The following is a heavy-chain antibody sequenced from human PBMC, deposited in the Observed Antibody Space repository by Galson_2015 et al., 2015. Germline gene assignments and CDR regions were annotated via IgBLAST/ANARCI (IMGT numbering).Heavy chain of an antibody. CDR2: ISVSSSTI. CDR3: ARGRRSSGWYYWFDP. V-gene: IGHV3-48*02. D-gene: IGHD6-19*01. CDR1: GFSFSDYS. J-gene: IGHJ5*02. Sequence: SLRLSCAASGFSFSDYSMNWVRQAPGKGLEWVSYISVSSSTIYYADSVKGRFTISRDNAENSLYLQMNSLRDEDTAVYYCARGRRSSGWYYWFDPWGQGTLVTISS.